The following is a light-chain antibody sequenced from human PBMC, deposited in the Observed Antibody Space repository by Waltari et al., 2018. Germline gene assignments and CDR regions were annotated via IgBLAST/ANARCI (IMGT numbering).Light chain of an antibody. V-gene: IGKV3-15*01. CDR2: AAS. J-gene: IGKJ4*01. Sequence: EIVMTQSPATLSVSPGERATLSCRASERVGYYLAWYRHKPGQPPSLLIYAASNRATGVPARFSGSGSGTEFTLTISSLQSEDFAVYYCQQFYKGLTFGGGTKVEIK. CDR3: QQFYKGLT. CDR1: ERVGYY.